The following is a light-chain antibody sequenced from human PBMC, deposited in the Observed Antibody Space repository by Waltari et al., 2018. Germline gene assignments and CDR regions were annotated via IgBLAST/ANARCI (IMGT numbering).Light chain of an antibody. CDR2: DVT. CDR3: STYTTGVV. V-gene: IGLV2-14*03. J-gene: IGLJ2*01. Sequence: QSALTQPASVTGSPGQSITISCTGSSSDVGDHTYVSWYQQHPGKVPKLLVFDVTHRPAGVSDRFSGAKSGNTASLTISGLQAEDEGDYYCSTYTTGVVFGGGTKLTVL. CDR1: SSDVGDHTY.